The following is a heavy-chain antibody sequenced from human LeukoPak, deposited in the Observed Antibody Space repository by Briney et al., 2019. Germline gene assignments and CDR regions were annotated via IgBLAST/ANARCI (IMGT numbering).Heavy chain of an antibody. V-gene: IGHV4-59*01. CDR2: IYYSGST. D-gene: IGHD3-10*01. Sequence: PSETLSLTCTVSGGSISSYYWSWIRQPPGKGLEWIGYIYYSGSTNYNPSLKSRVTISVDTSKNQFSLKLSSVTAADTAVYYCARGGSGSLYWYFDLWGRGTLVTVSS. J-gene: IGHJ2*01. CDR3: ARGGSGSLYWYFDL. CDR1: GGSISSYY.